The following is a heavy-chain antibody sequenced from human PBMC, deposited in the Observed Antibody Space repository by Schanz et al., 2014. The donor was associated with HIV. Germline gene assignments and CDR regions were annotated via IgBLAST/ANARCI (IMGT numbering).Heavy chain of an antibody. CDR2: IYYDGTNK. CDR1: GFSFRTFG. J-gene: IGHJ4*02. Sequence: QVQLVESGGGVVQPGRSLXXXXVASGFSFRTFGMHWVRQAPGKGLEWVALIYYDGTNKYYTDSVKGRFTISRDNSKNTLYLQMNSLRAEDTSVYYCARGXXXFDYWGQGTLVTVSS. V-gene: IGHV3-33*01. CDR3: ARGXXXFDY.